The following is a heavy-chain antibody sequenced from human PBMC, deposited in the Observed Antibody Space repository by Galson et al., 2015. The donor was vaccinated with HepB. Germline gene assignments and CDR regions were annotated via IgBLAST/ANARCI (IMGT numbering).Heavy chain of an antibody. J-gene: IGHJ6*02. CDR3: ARFRYYDTRGYCSDVMDV. V-gene: IGHV3-11*01. Sequence: SLRLSCAASGFSFSDDYMTWIRQAPGKGLEWVSYITNSGTTIYYDDSVKGPFTISRENAKNSLYLQMNSLRAEDEAVYYCARFRYYDTRGYCSDVMDVWGQETTVTVSS. CDR2: ITNSGTTI. CDR1: GFSFSDDY. D-gene: IGHD3-22*01.